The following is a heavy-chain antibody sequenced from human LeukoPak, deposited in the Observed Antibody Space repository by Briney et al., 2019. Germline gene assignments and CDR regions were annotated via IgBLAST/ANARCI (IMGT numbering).Heavy chain of an antibody. CDR3: ARVGVLLLFGESDYGMDV. CDR1: GFTFSSYW. CDR2: IKQDGSEK. D-gene: IGHD3-10*01. Sequence: GGSLRLSCAASGFTFSSYWMSCVRQAPGKGLEWVANIKQDGSEKYYVDSVKGRFTISRDNAKNSLYLQMNSLRAEDTAVYYCARVGVLLLFGESDYGMDVWGKGTTVTVSS. V-gene: IGHV3-7*03. J-gene: IGHJ6*04.